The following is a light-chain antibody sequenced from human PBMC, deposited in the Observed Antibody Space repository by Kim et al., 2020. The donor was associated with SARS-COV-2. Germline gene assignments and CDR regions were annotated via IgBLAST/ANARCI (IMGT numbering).Light chain of an antibody. CDR3: ASWDDSLNGL. J-gene: IGLJ2*01. Sequence: PGPRVTISLSGSCSNIGSYVVNWYQQFTGKAPKLLIYGNDQRPSEVPDRFSASKSGTSASLAISGLQSEDEADYYCASWDDSLNGLFGGGTKLTVL. V-gene: IGLV1-44*01. CDR2: GND. CDR1: CSNIGSYV.